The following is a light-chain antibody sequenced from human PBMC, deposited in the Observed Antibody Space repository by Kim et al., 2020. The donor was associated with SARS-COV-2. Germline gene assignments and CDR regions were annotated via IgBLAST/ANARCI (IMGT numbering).Light chain of an antibody. J-gene: IGKJ4*01. Sequence: EIVLTQSPATLSLSPGERATLSCMASQSIGTQLGWYQQKPGQAPRLLISDTSNRAAGIPARFSGSGSETDFTLTISSLEPEDFAVYYCQQRSDWPLTFGGGTKVDIK. V-gene: IGKV3-11*01. CDR2: DTS. CDR3: QQRSDWPLT. CDR1: QSIGTQ.